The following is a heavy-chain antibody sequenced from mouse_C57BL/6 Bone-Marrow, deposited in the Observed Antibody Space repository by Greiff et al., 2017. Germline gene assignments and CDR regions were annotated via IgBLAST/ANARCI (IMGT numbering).Heavy chain of an antibody. J-gene: IGHJ1*03. CDR3: ARDYGSSLYWYFDV. D-gene: IGHD1-1*01. CDR2: IDPSDSYT. CDR1: GYTFTSYW. Sequence: QVQLQQPGAELVKPGASVKLSCKASGYTFTSYWMQWVKQRPGQGLEWIGEIDPSDSYTNYNQKFKGKATLTVDTSSSTAYMQLSSLTSEDSAVYYWARDYGSSLYWYFDVWGTGTTVTVSS. V-gene: IGHV1-50*01.